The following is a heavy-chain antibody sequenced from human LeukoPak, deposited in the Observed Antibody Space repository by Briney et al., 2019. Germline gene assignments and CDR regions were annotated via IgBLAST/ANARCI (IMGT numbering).Heavy chain of an antibody. CDR3: ARGTPSYYGMDV. Sequence: SQTLSLTCAISGDSVSSKSAAWNWIRQSPSRGLEWLGRTFYRSKWFNDYAVYVNSRITINPDTSKNQFSLQLNSVTPEDTAVYYCARGTPSYYGMDVWGQGITVTVTS. D-gene: IGHD2-15*01. CDR1: GDSVSSKSAA. V-gene: IGHV6-1*01. CDR2: TFYRSKWFN. J-gene: IGHJ6*02.